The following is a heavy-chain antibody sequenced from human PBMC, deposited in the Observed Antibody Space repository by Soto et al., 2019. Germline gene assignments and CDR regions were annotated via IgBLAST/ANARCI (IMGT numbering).Heavy chain of an antibody. D-gene: IGHD6-6*01. Sequence: QITLKVSGPTLVKPRETLTLTCTFSGFSLSTDGVGVGWIRQPPGKAPQWLALMYWNGDLRYNPSLNSRLTLTEDTSKYRVDLTMTDMDPLDTATYSCARRRVADRPDAFDVWCEGAMVSVSS. CDR2: MYWNGDL. CDR1: GFSLSTDGVG. J-gene: IGHJ3*01. V-gene: IGHV2-5*01. CDR3: ARRRVADRPDAFDV.